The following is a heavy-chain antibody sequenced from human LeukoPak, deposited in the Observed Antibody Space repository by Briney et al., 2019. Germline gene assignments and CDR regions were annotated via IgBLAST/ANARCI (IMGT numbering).Heavy chain of an antibody. CDR1: GFTFSSYG. D-gene: IGHD4-11*01. Sequence: GGSLRLSCAASGFTFSSYGMHWVRQAPGKGLEWVAVISYDGSNKYYADSVKGRFTISRDNSKNTLYLQMNSLRAEDTAVYYCALQYYYYGMDVWGQGTTVTVSS. CDR2: ISYDGSNK. CDR3: ALQYYYYGMDV. V-gene: IGHV3-30*19. J-gene: IGHJ6*02.